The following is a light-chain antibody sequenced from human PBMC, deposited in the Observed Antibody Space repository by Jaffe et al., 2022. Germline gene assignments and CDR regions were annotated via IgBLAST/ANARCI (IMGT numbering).Light chain of an antibody. CDR1: QTIVNNF. J-gene: IGKJ2*01. Sequence: EIVLTQSPGTLSLSPGERATLSCRASQTIVNNFLAWYLQKPGQPPRLLIYGASTRAVGIPARFSGSGSGTDFTLTISRLEPEDFAVYFCQHYSRSPRMYTFSQGTRLEIK. CDR2: GAS. CDR3: QHYSRSPRMYT. V-gene: IGKV3-20*01.